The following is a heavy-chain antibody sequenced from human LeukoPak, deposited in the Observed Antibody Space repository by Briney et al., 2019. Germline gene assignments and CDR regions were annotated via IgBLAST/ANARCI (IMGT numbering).Heavy chain of an antibody. CDR3: ARFGGPHAFDI. D-gene: IGHD3-3*01. J-gene: IGHJ3*02. V-gene: IGHV4-59*01. CDR1: GGSISSYY. Sequence: SETLSLTCTVSGGSISSYYWSWIRQPPGKGLEWMAYINYSGSTNYNPSLKSRVPISVNTSKNHFSLTLSSVTAADTAVYYCARFGGPHAFDIWGQGTMVTVSS. CDR2: INYSGST.